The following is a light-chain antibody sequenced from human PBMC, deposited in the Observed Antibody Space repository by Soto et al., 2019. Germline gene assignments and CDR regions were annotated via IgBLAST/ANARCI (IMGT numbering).Light chain of an antibody. CDR3: QQYNSWPPIT. Sequence: EIIMTQSPATLSVSPGERATLSCRASQSVRSNFAWYQQKLGQAPRLLIYGASTRATGIPARFSGSGSGTDFTLTISSLQSEDFAVYYCQQYNSWPPITFGQGTRLEIK. J-gene: IGKJ5*01. CDR2: GAS. CDR1: QSVRSN. V-gene: IGKV3-15*01.